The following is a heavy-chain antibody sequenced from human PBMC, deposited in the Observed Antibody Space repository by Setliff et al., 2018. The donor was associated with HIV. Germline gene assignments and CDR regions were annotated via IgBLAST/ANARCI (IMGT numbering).Heavy chain of an antibody. CDR1: GDSISSGTYY. CDR3: ARVGVRNWNDDGIDY. J-gene: IGHJ4*02. CDR2: IFYSGDA. D-gene: IGHD1-1*01. Sequence: SETLSLTCNVSGDSISSGTYYWGWVRQAPGKGLEWIGSIFYSGDAHYNPALKRRVTISVDTSKNQLSLKVRSVTAADTALYYCARVGVRNWNDDGIDYWGQGTLVTVSS. V-gene: IGHV4-39*01.